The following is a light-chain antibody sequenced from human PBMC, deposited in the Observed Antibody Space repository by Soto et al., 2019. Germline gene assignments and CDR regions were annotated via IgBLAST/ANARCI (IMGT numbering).Light chain of an antibody. CDR2: DVS. V-gene: IGLV2-11*01. CDR1: SSDVGGYNY. CDR3: CSYVGGNTYV. Sequence: QSALTQPRSASGSPGQSITISCTGTSSDVGGYNYVSWYQQHPAKAPKLIIFDVSKRPSGVPNRFSGSKSGNTPSLTISGLRAEDEADYYCCSYVGGNTYVFGTGTKLTVL. J-gene: IGLJ1*01.